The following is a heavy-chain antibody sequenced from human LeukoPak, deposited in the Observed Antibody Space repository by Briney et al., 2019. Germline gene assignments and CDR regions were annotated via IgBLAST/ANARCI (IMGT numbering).Heavy chain of an antibody. CDR2: IIPIFGTA. J-gene: IGHJ3*02. V-gene: IGHV1-69*05. D-gene: IGHD1-26*01. CDR3: AREGILSGSYRFLI. Sequence: GASVKVSCKASGYTFTSYDINWVRQATGQGLEWMGGIIPIFGTANYAQKFQGRVTITTDESTSTAYMELSSLRSEDTAVYYCAREGILSGSYRFLIWGQGTMVTVSS. CDR1: GYTFTSYD.